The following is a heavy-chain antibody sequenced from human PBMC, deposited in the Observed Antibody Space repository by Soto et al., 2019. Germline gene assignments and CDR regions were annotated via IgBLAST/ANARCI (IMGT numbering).Heavy chain of an antibody. CDR3: ARDRAVVTPYYYYYGMDV. D-gene: IGHD2-21*02. CDR2: ISYDGSNK. V-gene: IGHV3-30-3*01. CDR1: GFTFSSYA. Sequence: GSLRLSCAASGFTFSSYAMHWVRQAPGKGLEWVAVISYDGSNKYYADSVKGRFTISRDNSKNTLYLQMNSLRAEDTAVYYCARDRAVVTPYYYYYGMDVWGQGTTVTVSS. J-gene: IGHJ6*02.